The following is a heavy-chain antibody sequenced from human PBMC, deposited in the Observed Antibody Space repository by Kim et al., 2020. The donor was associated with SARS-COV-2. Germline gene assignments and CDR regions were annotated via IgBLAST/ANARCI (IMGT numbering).Heavy chain of an antibody. J-gene: IGHJ4*02. CDR1: GFTFSSYA. CDR2: ISYDGSNK. D-gene: IGHD6-19*01. CDR3: ARDWGSGWGE. V-gene: IGHV3-30-3*01. Sequence: GGSLRLSCASSGFTFSSYAMHWVRQAPGKGLELVAVISYDGSNKYYADPVKGRFTISRDNSKNTLYLQMNSLRAEDTAVYYCARDWGSGWGEWGQGTLVTVSS.